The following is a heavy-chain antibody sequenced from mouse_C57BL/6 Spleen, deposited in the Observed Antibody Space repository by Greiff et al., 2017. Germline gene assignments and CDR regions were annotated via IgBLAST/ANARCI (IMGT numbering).Heavy chain of an antibody. CDR3: ARSYDGFDD. Sequence: QVQLKQPGAELVMPGASVKLSCKASGYTFTSYWMHWVKQRPGQGLEWIGDIDPSDSYTNYNQKFKGKSTLTVDKSSSTAYMQLSSLTSEDSAVYYCARSYDGFDDWGQGTTLTVSS. CDR1: GYTFTSYW. J-gene: IGHJ2*01. V-gene: IGHV1-69*01. D-gene: IGHD2-12*01. CDR2: IDPSDSYT.